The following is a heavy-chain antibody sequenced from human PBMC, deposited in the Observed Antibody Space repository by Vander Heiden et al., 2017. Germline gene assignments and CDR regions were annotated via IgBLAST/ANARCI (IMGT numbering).Heavy chain of an antibody. CDR2: IWYDGSNK. J-gene: IGHJ4*02. D-gene: IGHD3-9*01. CDR1: GFSFSSYG. V-gene: IGHV3-33*01. CDR3: AREYFTRYFDC. Sequence: QVQLVESGGGVVQPGRSLRLSCAASGFSFSSYGMHWVRQAPGKGLEWVAVIWYDGSNKYYADSVKGRFTISRDNSKNTLYLQMSSLRAEDTAVYYCAREYFTRYFDCWGQGSLVTVSS.